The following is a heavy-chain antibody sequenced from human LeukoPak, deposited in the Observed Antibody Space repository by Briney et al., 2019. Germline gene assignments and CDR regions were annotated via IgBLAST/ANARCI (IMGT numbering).Heavy chain of an antibody. CDR1: GYSISSGYC. Sequence: SETLSLTCAVSGYSISSGYCWGWIRQPPGKGLEWIGSIYHSGSTYYNPSLKSRVTISVDTSKNQFSLKLSSVTAADTAVYYCALTCYCSSTSCYLDDAFDIWGQGTMVTVSS. CDR3: ALTCYCSSTSCYLDDAFDI. D-gene: IGHD2-2*01. J-gene: IGHJ3*02. V-gene: IGHV4-38-2*01. CDR2: IYHSGST.